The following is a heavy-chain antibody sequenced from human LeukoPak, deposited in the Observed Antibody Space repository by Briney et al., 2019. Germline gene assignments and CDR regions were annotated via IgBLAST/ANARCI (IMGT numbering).Heavy chain of an antibody. CDR2: IYSGGST. J-gene: IGHJ6*02. CDR3: ARDRESADTAMATPYYYGMDV. D-gene: IGHD5-18*01. CDR1: GFTVSSNY. V-gene: IGHV3-66*01. Sequence: PGGSLRLSCAASGFTVSSNYMSWVRQAPGKGLEWVSVIYSGGSTYYADSVKGRFTISRDNSKNTLYLQMNSLRAEDTAVYYCARDRESADTAMATPYYYGMDVWGQGTTVTVSS.